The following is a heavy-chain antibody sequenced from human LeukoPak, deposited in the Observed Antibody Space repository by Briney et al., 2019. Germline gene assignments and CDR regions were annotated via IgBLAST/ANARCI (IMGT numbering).Heavy chain of an antibody. J-gene: IGHJ6*04. D-gene: IGHD3-10*01. CDR1: GFTFSSYG. CDR3: ARSARGVIFDV. V-gene: IGHV3-30*03. CDR2: ISYDGSNK. Sequence: GGSLGLSCAASGFTFSSYGMHWVRQAPGKGLEWVAVISYDGSNKYYADSVKGRFTISRDNSKNTLYLQINSLRAEDTAVYYCARSARGVIFDVWGKGTTVTVSS.